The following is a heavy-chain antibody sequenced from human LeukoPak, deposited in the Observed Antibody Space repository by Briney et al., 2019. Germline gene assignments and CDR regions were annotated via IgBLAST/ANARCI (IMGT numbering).Heavy chain of an antibody. Sequence: GEPLKISCNGSGYSFTSYWIGWVRQMPGKGLEWMGIIYPGDSDARYSPSFQGQVTISADKSISTAYLQWSSLKASDTAMYYCARRSGYDFNWYFDLWGRGTLVTVSS. CDR2: IYPGDSDA. V-gene: IGHV5-51*01. J-gene: IGHJ2*01. D-gene: IGHD5-12*01. CDR1: GYSFTSYW. CDR3: ARRSGYDFNWYFDL.